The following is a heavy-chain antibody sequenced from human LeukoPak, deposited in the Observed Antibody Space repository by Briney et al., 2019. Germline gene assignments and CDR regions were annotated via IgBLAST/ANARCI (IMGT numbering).Heavy chain of an antibody. J-gene: IGHJ4*02. V-gene: IGHV1-2*06. CDR3: ARDSARPVGATGPAFDY. D-gene: IGHD1-26*01. CDR1: GYTFTGYH. CDR2: INPNSGDT. Sequence: ASVKVSCKASGYTFTGYHMHWVRQAPGQGLEWMGRINPNSGDTNYAQKLQGRVTMSTDTSTSTAYMELKSLRSDDTAVYYCARDSARPVGATGPAFDYWGQGTLVTVSS.